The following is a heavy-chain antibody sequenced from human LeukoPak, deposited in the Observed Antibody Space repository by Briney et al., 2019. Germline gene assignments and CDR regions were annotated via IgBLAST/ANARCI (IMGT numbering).Heavy chain of an antibody. D-gene: IGHD2-2*01. V-gene: IGHV3-7*03. CDR3: ASRAAMRSPGYY. CDR2: IKQDGSEK. Sequence: PGGSLRLSCAASGFTFSSYSMNWVRQAPGKGLEWVANIKQDGSEKYYVDSVKGRFTISRDNAKNSLYLQMNSLRAEDTAVYYCASRAAMRSPGYYWGQGTLVTVSS. J-gene: IGHJ4*02. CDR1: GFTFSSYS.